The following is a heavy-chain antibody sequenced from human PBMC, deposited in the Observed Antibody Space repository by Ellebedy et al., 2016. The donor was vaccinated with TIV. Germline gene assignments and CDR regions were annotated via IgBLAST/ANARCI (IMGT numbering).Heavy chain of an antibody. CDR2: INPNSGGT. CDR1: GYTFTAYY. D-gene: IGHD3-9*01. CDR3: ASSGDILTGYYGS. V-gene: IGHV1-2*02. J-gene: IGHJ4*02. Sequence: ASVKVSXXASGYTFTAYYMHWVRQAPGQGLEWMGWINPNSGGTNYAQKFQGRVTMTRDTSISTAYMELSRLRSDDTAVYYCASSGDILTGYYGSWGQGTLVTVSS.